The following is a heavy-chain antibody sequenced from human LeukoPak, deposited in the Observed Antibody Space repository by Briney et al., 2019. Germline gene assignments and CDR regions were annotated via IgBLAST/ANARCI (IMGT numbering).Heavy chain of an antibody. Sequence: GGSLRLSGAASGFTFSRYSINWVRQAPGKGLEWVSSISSSSTYIYYADSVKGRFTISRDNSKNSVSLQMNSLRAEDTAVYYCARGAKSRAAVAVDYYYYGMDVWGQGTTVTVSS. V-gene: IGHV3-21*01. D-gene: IGHD6-19*01. J-gene: IGHJ6*02. CDR3: ARGAKSRAAVAVDYYYYGMDV. CDR1: GFTFSRYS. CDR2: ISSSSTYI.